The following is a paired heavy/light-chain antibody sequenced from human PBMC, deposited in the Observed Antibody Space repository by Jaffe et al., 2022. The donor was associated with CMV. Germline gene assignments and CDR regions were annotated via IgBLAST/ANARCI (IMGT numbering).Light chain of an antibody. CDR1: QSLVHSDGNTY. V-gene: IGKV2-30*02. CDR2: KVS. Sequence: DVVMTQSPLSLPVTLGQPASISCRSSQSLVHSDGNTYLNWYHQRPGQSPRRLIYKVSDRDSGVPDRFSGSGSGTDFTLKISRVEAEDVGVYYCMQTTHWPHTFGQGTKVEIK. J-gene: IGKJ2*01. CDR3: MQTTHWPHT.
Heavy chain of an antibody. Sequence: EVQLVESGGGLVQPGGSLRLSCAASGFSFTDSWMNWVRQPPGKGLEWVANIKPDGSQKYYVDSLKGRFTISRDNVKNSVYLQMNSLSVDDTAIYFCTRVCTGACTDHWGQGTLVTVSS. CDR2: IKPDGSQK. J-gene: IGHJ4*02. D-gene: IGHD3-10*01. V-gene: IGHV3-7*03. CDR3: TRVCTGACTDH. CDR1: GFSFTDSW.